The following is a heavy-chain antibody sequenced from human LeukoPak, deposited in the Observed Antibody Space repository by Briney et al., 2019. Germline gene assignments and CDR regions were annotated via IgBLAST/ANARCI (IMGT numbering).Heavy chain of an antibody. CDR3: ARRGYYYMDV. CDR2: INHSGST. Sequence: SETLSLTCAVYGGSFSGYYWSWIRQPPGKGLEWIGEINHSGSTNYNPSLKSRATISVDTSKNQFSLKLSSVTAADTAVYFCARRGYYYMDVWVKGTTVSVSS. J-gene: IGHJ6*03. V-gene: IGHV4-34*01. CDR1: GGSFSGYY. D-gene: IGHD2-15*01.